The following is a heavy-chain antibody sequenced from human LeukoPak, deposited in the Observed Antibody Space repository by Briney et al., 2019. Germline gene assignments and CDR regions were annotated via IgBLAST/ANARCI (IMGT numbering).Heavy chain of an antibody. Sequence: ASVKVSCKASGYTFTGYYMHWVRHAPGQGLEWMGWINPNSGGTNYSQKFQRRVTMTRDTSISTAYMELSRLTSDDTAVYYCARDRSSSWYRDYYFDYWGQGTLVTVSS. D-gene: IGHD6-13*01. CDR1: GYTFTGYY. J-gene: IGHJ4*02. V-gene: IGHV1-2*02. CDR3: ARDRSSSWYRDYYFDY. CDR2: INPNSGGT.